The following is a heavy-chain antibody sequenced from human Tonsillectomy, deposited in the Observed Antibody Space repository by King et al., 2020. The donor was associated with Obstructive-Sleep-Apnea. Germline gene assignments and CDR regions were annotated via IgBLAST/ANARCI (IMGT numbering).Heavy chain of an antibody. CDR3: ASSLRGWYSILTASFDY. V-gene: IGHV4-39*07. CDR1: GGSISSSSYY. Sequence: QLQESGPGLVKPSETLSLTCTVSGGSISSSSYYWGWIRQPPGKGLEWIGSLYYSGSTYYNPSLKSRIAISVDTSKNQLSLKVNSVTAADTAVYYCASSLRGWYSILTASFDYCGQGMLVIVSA. J-gene: IGHJ4*02. CDR2: LYYSGST. D-gene: IGHD3-9*01.